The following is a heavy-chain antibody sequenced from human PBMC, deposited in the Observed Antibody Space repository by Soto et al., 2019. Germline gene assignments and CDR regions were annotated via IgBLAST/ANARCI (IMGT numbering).Heavy chain of an antibody. D-gene: IGHD3-10*01. CDR3: AKDYYGSGSQNYYYYGMDV. CDR2: ISYDGSNK. CDR1: GFTFSSYG. V-gene: IGHV3-30*18. Sequence: GGSLRLSCAASGFTFSSYGMHWVRQAPGKGLEWVAVISYDGSNKYYADSVKGRLTISRDNSKNTLYLQMNSLRAEDTAVYYCAKDYYGSGSQNYYYYGMDVWGQGTTVTVSS. J-gene: IGHJ6*02.